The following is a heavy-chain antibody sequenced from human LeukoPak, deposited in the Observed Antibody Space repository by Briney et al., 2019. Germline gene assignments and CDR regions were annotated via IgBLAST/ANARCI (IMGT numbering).Heavy chain of an antibody. J-gene: IGHJ4*02. CDR1: GFTFSSYG. CDR2: IWYDGSNK. V-gene: IGHV3-33*01. CDR3: ARDLSASGMATFDY. D-gene: IGHD5-24*01. Sequence: GGSLRLSCAASGFTFSSYGMHWVRQAPGKGLEWVAVIWYDGSNKYYADSVKGRFTISRDNSKNTLYLQMNSLRAEDTAVYYCARDLSASGMATFDYWGQGTLVTVPS.